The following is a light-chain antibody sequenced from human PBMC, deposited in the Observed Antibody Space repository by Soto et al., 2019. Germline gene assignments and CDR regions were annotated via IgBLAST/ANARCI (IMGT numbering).Light chain of an antibody. V-gene: IGKV1-39*01. CDR3: QQSYSRPRT. Sequence: DIQRTQSPSSLSASVGDRVTITCRASQSISPYLNCYQQKPGKAPNLLIYSASIVASGVPSRFSGSGSGTDFTLTIRSLQPEDFATYFCQQSYSRPRTFGQGTKVDIK. J-gene: IGKJ1*01. CDR1: QSISPY. CDR2: SAS.